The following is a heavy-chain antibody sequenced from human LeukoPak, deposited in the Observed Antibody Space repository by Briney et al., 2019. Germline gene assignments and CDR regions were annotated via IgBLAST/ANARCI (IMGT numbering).Heavy chain of an antibody. J-gene: IGHJ4*02. V-gene: IGHV4-39*07. D-gene: IGHD3-16*02. CDR3: ARARGELSLVFGY. CDR1: GGSISSSSYY. CDR2: IYYSGST. Sequence: SETLSLTCTVSGGSISSSSYYWGWIRQPPGKGLEWIGSIYYSGSTYYNPSLKSRVTISVDTSKNQFSLKLSSVTAADTAVYYCARARGELSLVFGYWGQGTLVTVSS.